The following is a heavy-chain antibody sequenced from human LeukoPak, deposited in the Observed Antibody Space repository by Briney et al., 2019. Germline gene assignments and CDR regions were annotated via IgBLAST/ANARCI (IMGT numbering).Heavy chain of an antibody. J-gene: IGHJ4*02. V-gene: IGHV3-23*01. CDR1: GFTFSTFA. Sequence: GGSLRLSCAASGFTFSTFAMIWVRQPPGKGLEWVSSIFPSGGEIHYADSVRGRFTISRDNSKSILSLQMNSLIAEDTAIYYCATYRQVLLPFESWGQGPLVTVSS. D-gene: IGHD5-18*01. CDR3: ATYRQVLLPFES. CDR2: IFPSGGEI.